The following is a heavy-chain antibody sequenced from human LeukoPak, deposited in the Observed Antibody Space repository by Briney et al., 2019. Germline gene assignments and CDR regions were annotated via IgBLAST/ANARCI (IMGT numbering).Heavy chain of an antibody. CDR3: VRSPFSNGY. CDR2: IRSTSGTT. Sequence: GGSLRLSCAASGFTFSSYAMSWVRQAPGKGLEWVSIIRSTSGTTYYADSVKGRFTISRDNSKNTLYLQMNSLRAEDTAVYYCVRSPFSNGYWGQGTLVTVSS. V-gene: IGHV3-23*01. D-gene: IGHD4-11*01. CDR1: GFTFSSYA. J-gene: IGHJ4*02.